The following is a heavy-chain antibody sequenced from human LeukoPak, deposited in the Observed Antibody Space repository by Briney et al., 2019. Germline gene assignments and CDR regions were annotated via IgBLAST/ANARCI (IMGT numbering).Heavy chain of an antibody. CDR3: ARALPSPLYSGSYADAFDI. V-gene: IGHV3-21*01. J-gene: IGHJ3*02. D-gene: IGHD1-26*01. CDR1: GFTFSSYS. Sequence: GGSLRLSCAASGFTFSSYSMNWVRQAPGKGLEWVSSISSSSSYIYYADSVKGRFTISRDNAKNSLYLQMNSLRAEDTAVYYCARALPSPLYSGSYADAFDIWGQGAMVTVSS. CDR2: ISSSSSYI.